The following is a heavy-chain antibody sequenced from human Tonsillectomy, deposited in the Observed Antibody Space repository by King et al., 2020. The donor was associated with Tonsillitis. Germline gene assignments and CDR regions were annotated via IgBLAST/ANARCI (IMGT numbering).Heavy chain of an antibody. CDR1: GFTFSNYG. Sequence: VQLVQSGGGVVQPGRSLRLSCAASGFTFSNYGMQWVRQAPGKGLEWVAVTSYDGRTNYYADSVKGRFTISRDNSKNTVYLQKNSLGAEDTAVYYCASDPSSGWYFDFWGQGTLVTVSS. J-gene: IGHJ4*02. CDR3: ASDPSSGWYFDF. V-gene: IGHV3-33*05. D-gene: IGHD6-19*01. CDR2: TSYDGRTN.